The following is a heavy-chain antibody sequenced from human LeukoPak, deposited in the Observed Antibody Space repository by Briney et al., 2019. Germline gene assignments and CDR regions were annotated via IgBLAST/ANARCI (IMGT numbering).Heavy chain of an antibody. J-gene: IGHJ4*02. Sequence: PGGSLRLSCAASGFTFSTYGMHWARQAPGKGLEWVAVIWNDASHDNYADSVRGRFTISRDNSKNTLSLQMNSLRAEDTAVYYCARDLCSGGRCRYAEYWGQGALVTVSS. CDR2: IWNDASHD. CDR1: GFTFSTYG. CDR3: ARDLCSGGRCRYAEY. D-gene: IGHD2-15*01. V-gene: IGHV3-33*01.